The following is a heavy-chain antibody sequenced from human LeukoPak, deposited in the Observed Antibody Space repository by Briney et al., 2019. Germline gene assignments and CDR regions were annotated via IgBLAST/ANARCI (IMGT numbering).Heavy chain of an antibody. CDR3: AKEFYYGSGSYYPTFDS. Sequence: HPGGSLRLSCAASGFIFSRYAMSWVRQARGKGLELVSAISGSSGSTYYADSVKGRFTIYRDNPKNTLYLQMNSMRAEDTAVYYCAKEFYYGSGSYYPTFDSWGQGTLVTVS. D-gene: IGHD3-10*01. J-gene: IGHJ4*02. V-gene: IGHV3-23*01. CDR1: GFIFSRYA. CDR2: ISGSSGST.